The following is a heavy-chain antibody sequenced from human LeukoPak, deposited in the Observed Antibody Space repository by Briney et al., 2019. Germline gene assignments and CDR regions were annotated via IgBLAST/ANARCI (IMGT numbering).Heavy chain of an antibody. CDR3: ARDTVTTFRFRDYYYYGMDV. J-gene: IGHJ6*02. CDR2: INANSGTT. Sequence: PGGSLRLSCSASGFAFSVYAMSWLRQPPGKGLEWVSTINANSGTTSYAASVRGRFTISRDNSKNTLYLQMNSLRAEDTAVYYCARDTVTTFRFRDYYYYGMDVWGQGTTVTVSS. CDR1: GFAFSVYA. V-gene: IGHV3-23*01. D-gene: IGHD4-17*01.